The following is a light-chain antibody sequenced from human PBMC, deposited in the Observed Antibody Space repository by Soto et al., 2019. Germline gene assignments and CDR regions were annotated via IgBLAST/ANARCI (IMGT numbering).Light chain of an antibody. CDR1: QSVNSNY. Sequence: EMVMTQSPSILSVSPGESATLSCRASQSVNSNYLAWYQQHPGQPPRLLIYGISTRATGIPARFSGSGSGTDFSLTISSLEPGDLAVYYCQQYGSSPRTFGQRTNVDIK. CDR2: GIS. CDR3: QQYGSSPRT. V-gene: IGKV3-20*01. J-gene: IGKJ1*01.